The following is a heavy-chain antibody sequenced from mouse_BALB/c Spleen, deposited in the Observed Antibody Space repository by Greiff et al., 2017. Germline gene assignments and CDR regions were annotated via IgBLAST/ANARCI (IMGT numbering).Heavy chain of an antibody. V-gene: IGHV5-6-5*01. J-gene: IGHJ4*01. CDR3: ARVAALYAMDY. Sequence: EVQLVESGGGLVKPGGSLKLSCAASGFTFSSYAMSWVRQTPEKRLEWVASISSGGSTYYPDSVKGRFTISRDNARNILYLQMSSLRSEDTAMYYCARVAALYAMDYWGQGTSVTVSS. CDR1: GFTFSSYA. CDR2: ISSGGST.